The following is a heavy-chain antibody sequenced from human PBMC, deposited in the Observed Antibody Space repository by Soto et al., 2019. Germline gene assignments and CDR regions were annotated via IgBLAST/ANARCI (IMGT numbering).Heavy chain of an antibody. D-gene: IGHD3-22*01. V-gene: IGHV4-59*01. CDR3: ARDRAYYESSGLYFDY. CDR2: IYDSGST. J-gene: IGHJ4*02. CDR1: GDSIRSYY. Sequence: ETQSRTCTVSGDSIRSYYWSWIRQPPGKGLEWIGYIYDSGSTNYNPSLKSRVTISVDTSKSQFSLKLSSVTAADTAVYYCARDRAYYESSGLYFDYWGQGTLVTVSS.